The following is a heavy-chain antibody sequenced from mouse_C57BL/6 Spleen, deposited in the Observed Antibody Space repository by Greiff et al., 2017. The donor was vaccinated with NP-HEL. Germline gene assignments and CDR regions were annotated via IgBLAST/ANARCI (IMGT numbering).Heavy chain of an antibody. V-gene: IGHV5-12*01. Sequence: EVMLVESGGGLVQPGGSLKLSCAASGFTFSDYYMYWVRQTPEKRLEWVAYISNGGGSTYYPDTVKGRFTISRDNAKNTLYLQMSRLKSEDTAMYYCARRNAYFDVWGTGTTVTVSS. CDR2: ISNGGGST. J-gene: IGHJ1*03. CDR3: ARRNAYFDV. CDR1: GFTFSDYY.